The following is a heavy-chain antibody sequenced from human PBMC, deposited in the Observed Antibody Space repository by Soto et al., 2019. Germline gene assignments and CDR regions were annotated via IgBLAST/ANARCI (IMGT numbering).Heavy chain of an antibody. CDR3: AREMHLGSGWGDIDI. J-gene: IGHJ4*02. D-gene: IGHD6-19*01. CDR1: GFTVSAKW. V-gene: IGHV3-7*03. Sequence: DVQLVESGGALVQPGGSLGLSCAVSGFTVSAKWMSWVRQAPGKGLEWLANINEDGSKKFYVDSVKGRLTISKDNAKNSLSLQLGSLRADDTAVYYCAREMHLGSGWGDIDIWGRGTMVTVSS. CDR2: INEDGSKK.